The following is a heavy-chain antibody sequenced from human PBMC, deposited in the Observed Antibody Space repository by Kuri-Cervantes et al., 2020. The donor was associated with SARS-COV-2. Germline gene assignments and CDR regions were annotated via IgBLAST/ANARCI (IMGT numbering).Heavy chain of an antibody. J-gene: IGHJ6*03. CDR1: GDSISSGNFY. CDR2: IYHSGST. CDR3: ARVAMGRMDV. D-gene: IGHD5-18*01. Sequence: SETLSLTCIVSGDSISSGNFYWSWIRQPPGKGLEWIGYIYHSGSTYYNPSLKSRVTISVDRSKNQFSLKLSSVTAADTAVYYCARVAMGRMDVWGEGTTVTVSS. V-gene: IGHV4-30-2*01.